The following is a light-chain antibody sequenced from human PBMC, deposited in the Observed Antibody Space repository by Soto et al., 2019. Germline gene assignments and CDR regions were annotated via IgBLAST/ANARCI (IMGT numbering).Light chain of an antibody. CDR3: ISYTSSRTYV. CDR1: SNDVGAYNY. J-gene: IGLJ1*01. V-gene: IGLV2-14*03. CDR2: DVS. Sequence: QSALTQPASVSGSPGQSITVSCTGTSNDVGAYNYVSWYQQHPGTAPKLMIYDVSNRPSGVSNRFSGSKSGNTASLTISGLQAEDEADYYCISYTSSRTYVFGTGT.